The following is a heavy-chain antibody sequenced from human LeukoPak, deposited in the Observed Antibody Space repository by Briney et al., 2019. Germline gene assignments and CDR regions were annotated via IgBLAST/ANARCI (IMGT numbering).Heavy chain of an antibody. CDR2: LGSSGGST. CDR1: GFTFSSYS. V-gene: IGHV3-23*01. J-gene: IGHJ3*01. D-gene: IGHD5-24*01. CDR3: VKDLQLST. Sequence: GGSLRLSCAASGFTFSSYSMNWVRQAPGKGLEWVSLLGSSGGSTYYADSVKGRFTISRDNSHHTLSLQMNSLRVEDTAIYYCVKDLQLSTWGLGTMVTVSS.